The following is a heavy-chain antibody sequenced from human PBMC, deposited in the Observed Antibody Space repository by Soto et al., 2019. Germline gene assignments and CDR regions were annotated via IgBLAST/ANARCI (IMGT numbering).Heavy chain of an antibody. CDR2: ISYDGSNK. CDR1: GFTFSSYA. Sequence: QVQLVESGGGVVQPGRSLRLSCAASGFTFSSYAMHWVRQAPGKGLEWVAVISYDGSNKYYADSVKGRFTISRDNSKNTLYLQMNSLRAEDTAVYYCAKDTYGDYEYYYGMDVWGQGTTVTVSS. CDR3: AKDTYGDYEYYYGMDV. D-gene: IGHD4-17*01. V-gene: IGHV3-30*04. J-gene: IGHJ6*02.